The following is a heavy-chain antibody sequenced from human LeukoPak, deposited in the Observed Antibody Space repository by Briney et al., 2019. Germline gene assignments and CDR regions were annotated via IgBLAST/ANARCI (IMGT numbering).Heavy chain of an antibody. CDR2: IRSKAYGGTI. J-gene: IGHJ6*02. CDR1: GFTFGDYA. Sequence: GGSLRLSCTASGFTFGDYAMSWVRQAPGKGLEWVGFIRSKAYGGTIEYAASVKGRFTISRDDSKSIAYLQMNSLKTEDTAVYYCAREGYDYVWQATEQDGMDVWGQGTTVTVSS. V-gene: IGHV3-49*04. D-gene: IGHD3-16*01. CDR3: AREGYDYVWQATEQDGMDV.